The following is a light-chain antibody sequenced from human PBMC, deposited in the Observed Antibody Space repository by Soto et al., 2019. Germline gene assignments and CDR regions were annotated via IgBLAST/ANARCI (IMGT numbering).Light chain of an antibody. Sequence: EIVLTQSPGTLSLSPGERATLSCRASQSVSSSYLAWYQHKPGQAPRLLIYGASSRATGIPDRFSGSGSGTDFTLALSRLEPEDCAVSYCQPYGSSPHTFGQGTKLEIK. CDR1: QSVSSSY. V-gene: IGKV3-20*01. CDR3: QPYGSSPHT. CDR2: GAS. J-gene: IGKJ2*01.